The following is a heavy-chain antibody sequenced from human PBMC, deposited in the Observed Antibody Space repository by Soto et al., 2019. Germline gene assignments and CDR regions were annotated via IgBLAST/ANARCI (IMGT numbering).Heavy chain of an antibody. CDR2: FDPEDGET. J-gene: IGHJ4*02. V-gene: IGHV1-24*01. D-gene: IGHD1-1*01. Sequence: QVQLIQSGAEVKKPGASVMVSCKVSGHTLTELSMHWVRQAPGEGLEWMGGFDPEDGETIYAQNFQGRLTMTEDTSTETAYVELSRLKCEDTAVYYCATTDQFSNGGYKWGQGAVVTASP. CDR3: ATTDQFSNGGYK. CDR1: GHTLTELS.